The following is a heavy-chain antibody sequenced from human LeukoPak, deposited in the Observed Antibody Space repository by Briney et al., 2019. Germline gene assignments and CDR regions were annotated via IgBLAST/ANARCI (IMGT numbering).Heavy chain of an antibody. J-gene: IGHJ4*02. CDR2: INQDGRER. D-gene: IGHD6-19*01. CDR3: VADPGDY. V-gene: IGHV3-7*01. CDR1: GFTFSTYW. Sequence: PGGSLRLSCAASGFTFSTYWMSWIRQAPGKGLECVANINQDGRERYYVDSLKGRFTISRDNAQNSLYLQMDSLRVEDTAVYYCVADPGDYWGRGTLVAVSS.